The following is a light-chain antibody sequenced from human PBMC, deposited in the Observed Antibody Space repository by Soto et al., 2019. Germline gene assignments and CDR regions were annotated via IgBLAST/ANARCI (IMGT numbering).Light chain of an antibody. CDR3: QQRINWPLT. V-gene: IGKV3-11*01. CDR2: DAS. Sequence: EIVLTQSPATLSLSPGERATLSCRASQSVSSFLAWYQQKPGQAPRLLIYDASNRAGGIPARLSGSGSGTDFTLTISSLEPEDFAVYYCQQRINWPLTFGGGTKVEIK. CDR1: QSVSSF. J-gene: IGKJ4*01.